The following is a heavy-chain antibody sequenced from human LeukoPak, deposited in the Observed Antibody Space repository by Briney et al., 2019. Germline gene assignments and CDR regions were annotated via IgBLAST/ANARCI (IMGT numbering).Heavy chain of an antibody. CDR2: ISNSDGNT. J-gene: IGHJ5*02. Sequence: GGSLRLSCAASRFTFSDYYMSWIREAPGKGVEWGSYISNSDGNTYYADSVKGLFTLHRQHAKNSLYLQMNSLRAEDTAVYYCARAHGTGRSCWFDPWGQGTLVTVSS. V-gene: IGHV3-11*01. CDR1: RFTFSDYY. CDR3: ARAHGTGRSCWFDP. D-gene: IGHD3-10*01.